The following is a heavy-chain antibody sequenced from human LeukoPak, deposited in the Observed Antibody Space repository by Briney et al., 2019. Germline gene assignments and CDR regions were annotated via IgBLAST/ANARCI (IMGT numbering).Heavy chain of an antibody. CDR3: ARFYYYDIPY. Sequence: SETLSLTCTVSGGSISSGGYYWRWIRQHPGKGVEWIGYIYYSGSTYYNPSLKSRVTISVDTSKNQFSLKLSSVTAADTAVYYCARFYYYDIPYWGQGTLVTVSS. V-gene: IGHV4-31*03. J-gene: IGHJ4*02. D-gene: IGHD3-22*01. CDR2: IYYSGST. CDR1: GGSISSGGYY.